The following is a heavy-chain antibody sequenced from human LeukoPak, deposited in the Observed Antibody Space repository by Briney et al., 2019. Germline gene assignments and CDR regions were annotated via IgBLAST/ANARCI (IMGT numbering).Heavy chain of an antibody. CDR1: GFTFSSYW. J-gene: IGHJ4*02. V-gene: IGHV3-7*01. D-gene: IGHD5-18*01. CDR3: ARLGGYSYGLSDFDY. CDR2: IKQDGGEK. Sequence: GGSLRLSCAASGFTFSSYWMSWVRQAPGKGLEWVANIKQDGGEKYYVDSVKGRFTISRDNAKNSLYLQMNSLRAEDTAVYYRARLGGYSYGLSDFDYWGQGTLVTVSS.